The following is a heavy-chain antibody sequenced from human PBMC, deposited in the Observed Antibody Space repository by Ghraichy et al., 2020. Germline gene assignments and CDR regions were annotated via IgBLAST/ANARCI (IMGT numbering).Heavy chain of an antibody. Sequence: SETLSLTCAVYGGSFSGYYWSWIRQPPGKGLEWIGEINHSGSTNYNPSLKSRVTISVDTSKNQFSLKLSSVTAADTAVYYCARGSHSYYDFWSGYQRGGFDYWGQGTLVTVSS. CDR1: GGSFSGYY. CDR2: INHSGST. D-gene: IGHD3-3*01. V-gene: IGHV4-34*01. CDR3: ARGSHSYYDFWSGYQRGGFDY. J-gene: IGHJ4*02.